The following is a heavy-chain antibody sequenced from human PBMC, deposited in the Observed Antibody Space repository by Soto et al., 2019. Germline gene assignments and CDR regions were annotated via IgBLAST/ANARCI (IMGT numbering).Heavy chain of an antibody. J-gene: IGHJ5*02. V-gene: IGHV1-18*01. Sequence: ASVKVSCKASGYTFTSYGISWVRQAPGQGLEWMGWISAYNGNTNYAQKLQGRVTMTTDTSTSTAYMELRSLRSDDTAVYYCARDIVVVPAAMPASSWFDPWGQGTLVTFSS. CDR1: GYTFTSYG. CDR3: ARDIVVVPAAMPASSWFDP. CDR2: ISAYNGNT. D-gene: IGHD2-2*01.